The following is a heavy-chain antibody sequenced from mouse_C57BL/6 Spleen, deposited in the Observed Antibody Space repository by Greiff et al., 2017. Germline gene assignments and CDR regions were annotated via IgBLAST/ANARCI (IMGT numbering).Heavy chain of an antibody. D-gene: IGHD1-1*01. CDR1: GYTFTSYW. Sequence: QVQLQQPGAELVKPGASVKLSCKASGYTFTSYWMNWVKQRPGQGLEWIGMIHPNSGSTNYNEKFKSKATLTVDKSSSTAYMQLSSLTSEDSAVYYCARLPYGSGTYWGQGTLVTVSA. V-gene: IGHV1-64*01. CDR2: IHPNSGST. J-gene: IGHJ3*01. CDR3: ARLPYGSGTY.